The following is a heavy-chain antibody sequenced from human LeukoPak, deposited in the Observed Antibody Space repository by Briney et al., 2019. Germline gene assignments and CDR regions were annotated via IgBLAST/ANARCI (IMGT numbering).Heavy chain of an antibody. Sequence: GGSLRLSCAASGFTFSKVWMTWVRQAPGKGLEYVSAISSNGGSTYYANSVKGRFTISRDNSKNTLYLQMGSLRAEDMAVYYCARASGGDCFDYWGQGTLVTVSS. CDR2: ISSNGGST. V-gene: IGHV3-64*01. CDR1: GFTFSKVW. D-gene: IGHD2-15*01. J-gene: IGHJ4*02. CDR3: ARASGGDCFDY.